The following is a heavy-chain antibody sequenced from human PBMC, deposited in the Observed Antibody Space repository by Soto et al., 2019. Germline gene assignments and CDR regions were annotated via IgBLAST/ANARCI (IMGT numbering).Heavy chain of an antibody. CDR3: ARSSATPNGWWGYGLDV. J-gene: IGHJ6*02. CDR1: GFTFRTYT. V-gene: IGHV3-21*04. Sequence: SGGSLRLSCVASGFTFRTYTMNWVRQAPGKGLEWVSGIRGFSPYTFYAESVKGRFTISRDNAKNSLYLQMNSLGVEDTAVYYCARSSATPNGWWGYGLDVWGQGTTVTVSS. D-gene: IGHD2-15*01. CDR2: IRGFSPYT.